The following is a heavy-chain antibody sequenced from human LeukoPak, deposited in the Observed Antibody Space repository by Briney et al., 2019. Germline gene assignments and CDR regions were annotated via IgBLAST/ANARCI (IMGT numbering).Heavy chain of an antibody. CDR2: ILNDGSNK. V-gene: IGHV3-30-3*01. CDR3: VRGKLVSGRYYYYGMDV. D-gene: IGHD3-3*01. CDR1: GFTFSSYA. J-gene: IGHJ6*02. Sequence: GGSLRLSCVASGFTFSSYAMHWVRQAPGKGLEWVAIILNDGSNKNYADSVKGRFTISRDNSKNTLYLQMNSLRAEDTAVYYCVRGKLVSGRYYYYGMDVWGQGTTVTVSS.